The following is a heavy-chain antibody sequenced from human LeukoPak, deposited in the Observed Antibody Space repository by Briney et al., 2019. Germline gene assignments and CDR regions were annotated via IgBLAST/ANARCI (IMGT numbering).Heavy chain of an antibody. CDR2: IIPIFATT. J-gene: IGHJ2*01. D-gene: IGHD1-1*01. Sequence: ASVKVSCKASGGTFSSYAISWVRQAPGQGLEWMGGIIPIFATTNFAQKFQGRVTITADESTSTAYMELSSLRSEDTAVYYCARGTSELNYNLNYWYFDLWGRGTLVTVSS. CDR1: GGTFSSYA. V-gene: IGHV1-69*13. CDR3: ARGTSELNYNLNYWYFDL.